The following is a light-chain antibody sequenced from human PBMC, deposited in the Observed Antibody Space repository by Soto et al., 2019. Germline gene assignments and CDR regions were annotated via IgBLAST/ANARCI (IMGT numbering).Light chain of an antibody. CDR1: QSVSSY. CDR3: QQRSNWLG. J-gene: IGKJ5*01. V-gene: IGKV3-11*01. Sequence: EIVLTQSPATLSLSPGERATLSCRASQSVSSYLGWYQQKPGQAPRLLIYDASNRATGIPARFSGSGSGTDFTLIISSLEPEDFAVYYCQQRSNWLGFGQGTRLEI. CDR2: DAS.